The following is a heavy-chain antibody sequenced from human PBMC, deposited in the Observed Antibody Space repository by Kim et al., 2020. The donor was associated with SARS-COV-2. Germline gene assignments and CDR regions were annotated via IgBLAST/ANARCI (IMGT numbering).Heavy chain of an antibody. CDR3: ARPRYSTSWYGMDV. Sequence: GESLKISCEGYGFYFSNYWIAWVRQMPGKGLEWMGMIYAGDSQTRHSPSFQGQVTISVDKSIGTAYLQWSSLQASDTAKYYCARPRYSTSWYGMDVWGQVTTVTVSS. J-gene: IGHJ6*02. CDR2: IYAGDSQT. D-gene: IGHD6-13*01. CDR1: GFYFSNYW. V-gene: IGHV5-51*01.